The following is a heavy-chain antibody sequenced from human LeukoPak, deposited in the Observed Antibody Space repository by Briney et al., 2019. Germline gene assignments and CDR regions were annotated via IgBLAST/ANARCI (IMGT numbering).Heavy chain of an antibody. Sequence: SQTLSLTCTVSGGSISSGGYYWRWIRQHPGKGLEWIGYIYYSGSTYYNPSLKSRVTISVDTSKNQFSLKLSSVTAADTAVYYCARDAGSGYNQLDYWGQGTLVTVSS. D-gene: IGHD3-22*01. J-gene: IGHJ4*02. V-gene: IGHV4-31*03. CDR1: GGSISSGGYY. CDR2: IYYSGST. CDR3: ARDAGSGYNQLDY.